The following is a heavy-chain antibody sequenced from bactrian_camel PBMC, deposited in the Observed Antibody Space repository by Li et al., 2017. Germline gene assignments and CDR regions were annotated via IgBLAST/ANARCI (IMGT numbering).Heavy chain of an antibody. Sequence: HVQLVESGGGLVQPGGSLRLSCAASTLTLSSYWMYWVRQAPGKGLEWVSLVDSGAYSPLYAATVKGRFTISRDNAKNTLYVQLNSLKTEDTAMYYCAKDSADNWYAYDYNYWGQGTQVTVS. V-gene: IGHV3S1*01. CDR3: AKDSADNWYAYDYNY. CDR2: VDSGAYSP. J-gene: IGHJ4*01. CDR1: TLTLSSYW. D-gene: IGHD6*01.